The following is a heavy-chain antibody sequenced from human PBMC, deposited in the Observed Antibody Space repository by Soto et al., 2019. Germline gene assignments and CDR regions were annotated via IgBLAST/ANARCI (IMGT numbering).Heavy chain of an antibody. V-gene: IGHV1-69*04. D-gene: IGHD2-15*01. Sequence: SVKVSCKASGGTFSSYTISWVRQAPGQGLEWMGRIIPILGIANYAQKFQGRVTITADKSTSTAYMELSSLRSEDTAVYYCAREACSGGSCYSYYYYYMDVWGKGTTVTVSS. J-gene: IGHJ6*03. CDR1: GGTFSSYT. CDR2: IIPILGIA. CDR3: AREACSGGSCYSYYYYYMDV.